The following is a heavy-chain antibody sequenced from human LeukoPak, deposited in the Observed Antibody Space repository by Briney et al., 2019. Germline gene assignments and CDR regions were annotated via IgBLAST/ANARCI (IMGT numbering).Heavy chain of an antibody. V-gene: IGHV3-66*02. Sequence: PGGSLRLSCAASGITFGNNWMHWVRQGPGKGLEWVSVIYSGGSTYYADSVKGRFTISRDNSKNTLYLQMNSLRAEDTAVYYCARLLSSSGWYWFDPWGQGTLVTVSS. CDR3: ARLLSSSGWYWFDP. D-gene: IGHD6-19*01. CDR2: IYSGGST. CDR1: GITFGNNW. J-gene: IGHJ5*02.